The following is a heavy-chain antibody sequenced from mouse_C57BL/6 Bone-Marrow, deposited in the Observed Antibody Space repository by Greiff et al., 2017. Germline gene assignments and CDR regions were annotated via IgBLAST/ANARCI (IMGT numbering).Heavy chain of an antibody. V-gene: IGHV5-4*01. CDR1: GFTFSSYA. CDR2: ISDGGSYT. J-gene: IGHJ3*01. Sequence: EVQLVESGGGFVKPGGSLKLSCAASGFTFSSYAMSWVRQTPEQRLEWVATISDGGSYTYYPDNVKGRFTISRDTAKNNLYLQMSHLKSEDTAMDYCARDYYGSSYGAYWGQGTLVTVSA. CDR3: ARDYYGSSYGAY. D-gene: IGHD1-1*01.